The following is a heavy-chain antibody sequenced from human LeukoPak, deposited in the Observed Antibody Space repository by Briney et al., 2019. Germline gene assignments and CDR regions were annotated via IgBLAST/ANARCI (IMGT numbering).Heavy chain of an antibody. D-gene: IGHD4-23*01. V-gene: IGHV3-7*01. J-gene: IGHJ4*02. CDR2: IKYDGTYT. Sequence: GGSVRLSCEASGLDFRNYYMSWVRQAPGKGLEWLANIKYDGTYTNYKDSVKGRLTLSRDNAKNSVYLQMNSLRAEDTAVHYCTRDEGATVATYRFDFWGRGTLVTVSS. CDR3: TRDEGATVATYRFDF. CDR1: GLDFRNYY.